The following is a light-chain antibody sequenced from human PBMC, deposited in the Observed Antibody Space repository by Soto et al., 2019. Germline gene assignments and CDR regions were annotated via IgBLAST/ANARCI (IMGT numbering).Light chain of an antibody. CDR1: SSNIGAGYD. V-gene: IGLV1-40*01. Sequence: QSVLTQPRSVSGAPGQRVNISCTGSSSNIGAGYDVHWYQQLPGTAPKLLIYGNSNRPSGVPDRFSGSKSGTSASLAITGLQAADEADYYCQSYDSSRSGYVFGTGTKSPS. CDR3: QSYDSSRSGYV. CDR2: GNS. J-gene: IGLJ1*01.